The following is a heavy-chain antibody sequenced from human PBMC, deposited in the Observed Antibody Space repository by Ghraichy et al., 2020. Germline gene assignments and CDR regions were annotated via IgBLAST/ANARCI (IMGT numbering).Heavy chain of an antibody. J-gene: IGHJ3*02. V-gene: IGHV3-74*01. CDR2: INSDGSST. CDR3: ARDGYSSSWYGAFDI. D-gene: IGHD6-13*01. CDR1: GFTFSSYW. Sequence: GASLRLSCAASGFTFSSYWMHWVRQAPGKGLVWVSRINSDGSSTSYADSVKGRFTISRDNAKNTLYLQMNSLRAEDTAVYYCARDGYSSSWYGAFDIWGQGTMVTVSS.